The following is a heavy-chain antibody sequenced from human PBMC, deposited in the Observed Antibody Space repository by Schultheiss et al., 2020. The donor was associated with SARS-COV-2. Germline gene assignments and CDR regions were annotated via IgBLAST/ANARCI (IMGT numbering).Heavy chain of an antibody. D-gene: IGHD2-15*01. J-gene: IGHJ4*02. V-gene: IGHV3-30*18. CDR1: GFTFSSYS. Sequence: GGSLRLSCAASGFTFSSYSMHWVRQAPGKGLEWVAVISYDGSNKYYADSVKGQFTISRDYSKNTLYLQMDSLRAEDTTVYYCAKGYASTVWGQGTLVTVSS. CDR3: AKGYASTV. CDR2: ISYDGSNK.